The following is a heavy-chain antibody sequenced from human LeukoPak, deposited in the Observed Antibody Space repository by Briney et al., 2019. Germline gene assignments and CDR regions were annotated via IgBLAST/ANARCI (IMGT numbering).Heavy chain of an antibody. CDR3: ARGGRSRGSMSFYYMDV. V-gene: IGHV4-59*01. CDR1: GDSISSYY. D-gene: IGHD3-10*01. CDR2: IFYSGST. Sequence: SETLSLTCTVSGDSISSYYWSWIRQPPGKGLEWIGNIFYSGSTNSNPSLKSRVTISAETSKNQVSLKVKSVTAADTAVYYCARGGRSRGSMSFYYMDVWGKGATVTVSS. J-gene: IGHJ6*03.